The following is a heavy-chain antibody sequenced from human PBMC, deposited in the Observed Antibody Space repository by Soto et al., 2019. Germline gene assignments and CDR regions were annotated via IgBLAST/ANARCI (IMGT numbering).Heavy chain of an antibody. J-gene: IGHJ6*03. CDR3: ASRGYCSGGSCYPVGYYYYYMGV. CDR2: INHSGST. D-gene: IGHD2-15*01. Sequence: LSLTCAVYGGSFSGSYWSWIRQPPGKGLEWIGEINHSGSTNYNPSLKSRVTISVDTSKNQFSLKLSSVTAADTAVYYCASRGYCSGGSCYPVGYYYYYMGVWGKGTTVTVSS. CDR1: GGSFSGSY. V-gene: IGHV4-34*01.